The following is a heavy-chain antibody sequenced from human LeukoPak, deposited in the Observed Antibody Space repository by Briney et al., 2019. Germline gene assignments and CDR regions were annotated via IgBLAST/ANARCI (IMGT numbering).Heavy chain of an antibody. J-gene: IGHJ6*03. V-gene: IGHV3-21*01. CDR3: ARTLGVYYYYYMDV. CDR2: ISSSSSYI. Sequence: GGSLRLSCAASGFTFSSYSMNWVRQAPGKGLEWVSSISSSSSYIYYADSVKGRFTISRDNAKNSLYLQMNSLRAEDTAVYYCARTLGVYYYYYMDVWGKGTTVTVSS. D-gene: IGHD3-16*01. CDR1: GFTFSSYS.